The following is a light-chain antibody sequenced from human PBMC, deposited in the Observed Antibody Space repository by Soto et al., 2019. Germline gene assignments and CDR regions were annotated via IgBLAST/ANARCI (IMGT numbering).Light chain of an antibody. V-gene: IGKV1-27*01. J-gene: IGKJ1*01. CDR2: AAS. Sequence: DIQMTQSPSSLSASVGDRVTITCRASQGISNYLAWYQQKPGKGPKFLIYAASTLQSVVPSRFSGSGSGTDFSLTITSLQPEDVATYYCQKYNRATWTFGKGTKVEIK. CDR1: QGISNY. CDR3: QKYNRATWT.